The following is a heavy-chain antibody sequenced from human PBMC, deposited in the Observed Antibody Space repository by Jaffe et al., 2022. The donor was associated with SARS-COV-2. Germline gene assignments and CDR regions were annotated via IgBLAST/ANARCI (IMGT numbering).Heavy chain of an antibody. CDR1: GYSFTSYW. J-gene: IGHJ6*03. V-gene: IGHV5-51*01. D-gene: IGHD5-18*01. CDR3: ARHFSPYSYGRKGGYYYYYMDV. Sequence: EVQLVQSGAEVKKPGESLKISCKGSGYSFTSYWIGWVRQMPGKGLEWMGIIYPGDSDTRYSPSFQGQVTISADKSISTAYLQWSSLKASDTAMYYCARHFSPYSYGRKGGYYYYYMDVWGKGTTVTVSS. CDR2: IYPGDSDT.